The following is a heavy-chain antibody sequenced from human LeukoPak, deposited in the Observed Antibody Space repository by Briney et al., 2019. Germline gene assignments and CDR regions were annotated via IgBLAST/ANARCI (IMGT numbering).Heavy chain of an antibody. D-gene: IGHD3-22*01. J-gene: IGHJ4*02. Sequence: SETLSLTCAVYGGSFSGYYWSWIRQPPGKGLEWIGEINHSGSTNYNPSLKGRVTISVDTSKNQFSLKLNSVTAADTAVYYCARGIRTYYYDSSGYYYWGQGTLVTVSS. V-gene: IGHV4-34*01. CDR3: ARGIRTYYYDSSGYYY. CDR2: INHSGST. CDR1: GGSFSGYY.